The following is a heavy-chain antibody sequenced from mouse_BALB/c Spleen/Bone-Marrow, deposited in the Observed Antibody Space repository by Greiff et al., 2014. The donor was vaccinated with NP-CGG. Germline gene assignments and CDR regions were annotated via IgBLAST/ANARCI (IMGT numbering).Heavy chain of an antibody. Sequence: PGGGLVKLGGSLKLSCAASGFTFSSYYMSWVRQTPEKRLELVAAINSNGDNTYYPDTVKGRFTISRDNAKNTLYLQMSSLKSEDTALYYCARRGISTSEGVGAMDYWGQGTSVTVSS. J-gene: IGHJ4*01. CDR2: INSNGDNT. V-gene: IGHV5-6-2*01. CDR1: GFTFSSYY. D-gene: IGHD1-1*01. CDR3: ARRGISTSEGVGAMDY.